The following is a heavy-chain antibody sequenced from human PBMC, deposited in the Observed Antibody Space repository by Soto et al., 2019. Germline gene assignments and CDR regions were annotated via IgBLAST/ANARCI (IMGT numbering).Heavy chain of an antibody. CDR1: GYSFTSYW. Sequence: GESLKISCKGSGYSFTSYWIGWVRQMPGKGLEWMGIIYPGDSDTRYSPSFQGQATISADKSISTAYLQWSSLKASDTAMYYCARPFYYDSSGYYFFDYWGQGTLVTVSS. CDR2: IYPGDSDT. D-gene: IGHD3-22*01. CDR3: ARPFYYDSSGYYFFDY. J-gene: IGHJ4*02. V-gene: IGHV5-51*01.